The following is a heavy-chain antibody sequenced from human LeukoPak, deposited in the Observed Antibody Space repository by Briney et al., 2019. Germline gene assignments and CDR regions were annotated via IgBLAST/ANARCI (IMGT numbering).Heavy chain of an antibody. D-gene: IGHD3-3*01. CDR1: GGSISSYY. J-gene: IGHJ3*02. CDR3: ARGDFWSGNDAFDI. Sequence: SETLSLTCTVSGGSISSYYWSWIRQPAGKGLEWIGRIYTSGSTNYNPSHKSRVTMSVDTSKNQFSLKLSSVTAADTAVYYCARGDFWSGNDAFDIWGQGTMVTVSS. V-gene: IGHV4-4*07. CDR2: IYTSGST.